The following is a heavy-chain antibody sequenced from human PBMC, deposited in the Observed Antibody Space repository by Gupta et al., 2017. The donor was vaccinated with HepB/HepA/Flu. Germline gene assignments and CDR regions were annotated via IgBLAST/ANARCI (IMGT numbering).Heavy chain of an antibody. J-gene: IGHJ4*02. V-gene: IGHV3-74*01. CDR1: GCTFSNYW. Sequence: EALSVEYGGGLVQTRGSLTLSCAAAGCTFSNYWMSRVRQAPGKGLVWVSRINSDGSRTSCAGSVKGRFTNSRDNAKNTRYLQMNSLRAEDTAVYYWARTAYYDSSGFRRDYFDSWGQGTLVTVSS. CDR3: ARTAYYDSSGFRRDYFDS. CDR2: INSDGSRT. D-gene: IGHD3-22*01.